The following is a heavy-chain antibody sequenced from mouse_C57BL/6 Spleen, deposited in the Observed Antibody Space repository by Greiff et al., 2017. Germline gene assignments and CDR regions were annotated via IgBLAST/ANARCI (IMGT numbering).Heavy chain of an antibody. CDR2: IDPETGGT. CDR1: GYTFTDYE. J-gene: IGHJ2*01. V-gene: IGHV1-15*01. CDR3: TLYYGSSYFDY. Sequence: VQLQQSGAELVRPGASVTLSCKASGYTFTDYEMHWVKQTPVHGLEWIGAIDPETGGTAYNQKFKGKAILTADKSSSTAYMELRSLTSEDSAVYYCTLYYGSSYFDYWGQGTTLTVSS. D-gene: IGHD1-1*01.